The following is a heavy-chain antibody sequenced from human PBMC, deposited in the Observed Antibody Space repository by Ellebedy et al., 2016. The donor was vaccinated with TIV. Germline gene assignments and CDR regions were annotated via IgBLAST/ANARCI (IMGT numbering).Heavy chain of an antibody. D-gene: IGHD3-22*01. Sequence: ASVKVSCXASGYTFTSYYMHWVRQAPGQGLEWMGIINPSGGSTSYAQKFQGRVTMTEDTSTDTAYMELSSLRSEDTAVYYCATVPVSYYYDSSGYYSDYWGQGTLVTVSS. J-gene: IGHJ4*02. CDR2: INPSGGST. CDR3: ATVPVSYYYDSSGYYSDY. V-gene: IGHV1-46*01. CDR1: GYTFTSYY.